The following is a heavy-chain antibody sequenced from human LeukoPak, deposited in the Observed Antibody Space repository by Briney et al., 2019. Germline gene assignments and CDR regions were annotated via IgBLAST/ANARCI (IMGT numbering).Heavy chain of an antibody. CDR3: ARGGVPFYYYYYMDV. CDR1: GFTFSSYS. D-gene: IGHD3-10*01. CDR2: ISSSSSYI. Sequence: GGSLRLSCAASGFTFSSYSMNWVRQAPGKGLEWVSSISSSSSYIYYADSVKGRFTISRDNAKNSLYLQMNSLRAEDTAVYYCARGGVPFYYYYYMDVWGKGTTVTISS. V-gene: IGHV3-21*04. J-gene: IGHJ6*03.